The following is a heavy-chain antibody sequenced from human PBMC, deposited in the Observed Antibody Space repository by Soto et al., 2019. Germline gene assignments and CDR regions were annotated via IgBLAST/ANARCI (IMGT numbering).Heavy chain of an antibody. CDR1: GSTFSIYA. CDR2: ISYDGNNK. V-gene: IGHV3-30*18. D-gene: IGHD2-8*01. J-gene: IGHJ6*02. Sequence: QVQLVESGGGVVQPGRSLRLSCAASGSTFSIYAIHWVRQAPGKGLEWVAVISYDGNNKYYTDSVKGRFTISRDNSKNLVFLQMKSLRAEETAVYYCAKECMDWSYYYGVDVWGQGTTVTVSS. CDR3: AKECMDWSYYYGVDV.